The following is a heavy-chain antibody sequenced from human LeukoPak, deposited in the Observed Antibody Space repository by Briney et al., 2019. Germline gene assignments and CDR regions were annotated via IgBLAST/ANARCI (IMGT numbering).Heavy chain of an antibody. CDR1: GFTFDFYR. V-gene: IGHV3-7*01. D-gene: IGHD6-19*01. CDR2: ILPDGSQK. CDR3: GILARNGWYAIDL. J-gene: IGHJ5*02. Sequence: GGSLRLSCVASGFTFDFYRMTWVRQAPGKGLEWLANILPDGSQKYYVDSVKGRFTISRDNPKNSLYLEINNLRAEDTAVYYCGILARNGWYAIDLWGQGTLVTVSS.